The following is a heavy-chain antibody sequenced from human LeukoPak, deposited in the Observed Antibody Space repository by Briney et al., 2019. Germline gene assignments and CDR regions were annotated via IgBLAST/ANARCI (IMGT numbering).Heavy chain of an antibody. CDR1: GYTFTSYG. CDR3: ARDGGDLQRAATQDY. Sequence: ASVKVSCKASGYTFTSYGISWVRQAPGQGLEWMGWISAYNGNTNYAQKLQGRVTMTTDTSTSTAYMELRSLRSDDTAVYYSARDGGDLQRAATQDYWGQGTLVTVSS. D-gene: IGHD2-15*01. V-gene: IGHV1-18*01. J-gene: IGHJ4*02. CDR2: ISAYNGNT.